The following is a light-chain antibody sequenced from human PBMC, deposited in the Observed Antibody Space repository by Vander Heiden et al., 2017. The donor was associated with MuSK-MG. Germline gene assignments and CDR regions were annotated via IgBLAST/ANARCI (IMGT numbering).Light chain of an antibody. CDR3: QQHGSYPSVT. CDR2: GAS. CDR1: QSVSSSY. J-gene: IGKJ5*01. V-gene: IGKV3-20*01. Sequence: EIVLTQSPGTLSLSPGERATLSCRASQSVSSSYLAWYQQKPGQAPRLLIYGASSRATGIPDRFSGSGYGTDFTLTISRREPEDFAVYYCQQHGSYPSVTFGQGTQLEIK.